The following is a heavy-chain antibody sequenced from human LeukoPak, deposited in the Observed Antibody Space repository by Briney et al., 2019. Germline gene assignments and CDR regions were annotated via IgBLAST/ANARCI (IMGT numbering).Heavy chain of an antibody. CDR3: VKGPRGIAAAGTHY. J-gene: IGHJ4*02. V-gene: IGHV3-23*01. Sequence: GGSLRLSCAASGFTFSSYAMSWVRQAPGKGLEWVSAISGSGGSTYYADSVKGRFTISRDNSKNTLYLQMNSLRAEDTAVYYCVKGPRGIAAAGTHYWGQGTLVTVSS. CDR1: GFTFSSYA. D-gene: IGHD6-13*01. CDR2: ISGSGGST.